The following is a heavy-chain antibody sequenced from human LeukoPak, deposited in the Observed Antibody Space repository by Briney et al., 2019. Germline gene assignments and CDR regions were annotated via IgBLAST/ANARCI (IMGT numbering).Heavy chain of an antibody. Sequence: GGSLRLSCAASGFTFSSYSMNWVRQAPGKGLEWVSSISSSSSYIYYADSVKGRFTISRDNAKNSLYLQMNSLRAEDTALYHCAREEIQLWLLTSAWYFDLWGRGTLVTVSS. CDR1: GFTFSSYS. CDR3: AREEIQLWLLTSAWYFDL. V-gene: IGHV3-21*04. D-gene: IGHD5-18*01. J-gene: IGHJ2*01. CDR2: ISSSSSYI.